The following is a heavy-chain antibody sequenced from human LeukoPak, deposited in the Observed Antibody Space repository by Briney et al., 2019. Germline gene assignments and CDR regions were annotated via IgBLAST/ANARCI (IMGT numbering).Heavy chain of an antibody. V-gene: IGHV4-38-2*02. Sequence: KPSETLSLTCAVSGYSISSGYYWGWIRQPPGKGLEGIGSIYHSGSTYYNPSLKSRVTISVDTSKNQFSMKLSSVPAADTAVYYCARDRSYDSSGYYLSDYFDYWGQGTLVTVSS. D-gene: IGHD3-22*01. CDR3: ARDRSYDSSGYYLSDYFDY. J-gene: IGHJ4*02. CDR1: GYSISSGYY. CDR2: IYHSGST.